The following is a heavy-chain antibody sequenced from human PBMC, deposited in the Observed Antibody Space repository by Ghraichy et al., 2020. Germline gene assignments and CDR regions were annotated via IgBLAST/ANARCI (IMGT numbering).Heavy chain of an antibody. V-gene: IGHV3-21*01. J-gene: IGHJ4*02. Sequence: GGSLRLSCAASGFTFSSYSMNWVRQAPGKGLEWVSSISSSSSYIYYADSVKGRFTISRDNAKNSLYLQMNSLRAEDTAVYYCARDPLSSSPYYFDYWGQGTLVTVSS. CDR3: ARDPLSSSPYYFDY. CDR1: GFTFSSYS. CDR2: ISSSSSYI. D-gene: IGHD6-13*01.